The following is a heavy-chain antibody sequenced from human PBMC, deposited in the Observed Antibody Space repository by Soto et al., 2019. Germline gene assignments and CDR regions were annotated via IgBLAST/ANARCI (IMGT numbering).Heavy chain of an antibody. J-gene: IGHJ4*02. D-gene: IGHD3-3*01. V-gene: IGHV4-30-4*01. CDR1: GGSVSSGGYF. Sequence: QVQLQESGPGLVEPSQTVSLTCTVSGGSVSSGGYFWSWIRQPPGEGLEWIGHIYNSGSTYSNPSLRGRVTISVDTSKSQFSLKLSSVTAADTAVYYCARGPSADKIDFWGQGTLVTVSS. CDR2: IYNSGST. CDR3: ARGPSADKIDF.